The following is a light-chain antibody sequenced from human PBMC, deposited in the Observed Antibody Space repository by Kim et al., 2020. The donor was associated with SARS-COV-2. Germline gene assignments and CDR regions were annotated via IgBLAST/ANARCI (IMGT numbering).Light chain of an antibody. CDR3: QVWDSNAAV. V-gene: IGLV3-9*01. Sequence: SYKLTQPLSVSVDLGQTARITCGGNNIGGKNVHWYQQRPGQAPVLVIYRDNKRPSGIPERLSGSNAGNTATLSISRAEAGDGADYYCQVWDSNAAVLATGTKGTV. CDR2: RDN. J-gene: IGLJ1*01. CDR1: NIGGKN.